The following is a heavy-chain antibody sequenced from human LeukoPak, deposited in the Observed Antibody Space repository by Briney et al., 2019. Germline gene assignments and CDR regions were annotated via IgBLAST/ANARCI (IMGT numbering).Heavy chain of an antibody. J-gene: IGHJ1*01. D-gene: IGHD3-22*01. V-gene: IGHV3-66*01. CDR3: ARGNSYDSSGYPEYFQN. Sequence: GGSLRLSCTGSGFTFGDYVMNWVRQAPGKGLEWVSVIYSGGSTSYADSVKGRFTISRDNSRNTVSLQMNTLRAEDTAVYYCARGNSYDSSGYPEYFQNWGQGTLVTVSS. CDR2: IYSGGST. CDR1: GFTFGDYV.